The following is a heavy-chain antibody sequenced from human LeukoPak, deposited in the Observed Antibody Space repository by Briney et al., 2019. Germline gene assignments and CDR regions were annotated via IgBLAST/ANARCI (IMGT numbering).Heavy chain of an antibody. D-gene: IGHD2-2*01. V-gene: IGHV3-74*01. CDR1: GFSFSSYW. CDR3: ARSSTPFDC. CDR2: ISSDGSII. Sequence: GGSLRLSCAASGFSFSSYWMHWVRQAPGKGLVWVSRISSDGSIINYADSVKGRFTISRDNAKNTLYLQMNSLRAEDTAVYYCARSSTPFDCWGQGTLVSVSS. J-gene: IGHJ4*02.